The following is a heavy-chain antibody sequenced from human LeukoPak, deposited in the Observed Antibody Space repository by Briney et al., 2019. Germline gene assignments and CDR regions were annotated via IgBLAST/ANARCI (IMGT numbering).Heavy chain of an antibody. CDR3: ARDSIAAPVDYYYGMDV. Sequence: ASVKVSRKASGYTFTSYGISWVRQAPGQGLEWMGWISAYNGNTNYAQKLRGRATMTTDTSTSTAYMELRSLRSDDTAVYYCARDSIAAPVDYYYGMDVWGQGTTVTVSS. CDR1: GYTFTSYG. V-gene: IGHV1-18*01. CDR2: ISAYNGNT. D-gene: IGHD6-6*01. J-gene: IGHJ6*02.